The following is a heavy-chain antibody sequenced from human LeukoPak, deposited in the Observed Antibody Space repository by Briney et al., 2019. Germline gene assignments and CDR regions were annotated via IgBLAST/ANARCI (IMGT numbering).Heavy chain of an antibody. D-gene: IGHD6-13*01. CDR3: AKEAKPYSSSWTTDY. V-gene: IGHV3-30*18. CDR2: ISYDGSNK. J-gene: IGHJ4*02. Sequence: HPGGSLRLSCAASGFTFSSYGMHWVRQAPGKGLEWVAVISYDGSNKYYADSVKGRFTISRDNSKNTLYLQMNSLRAEDTAVYYCAKEAKPYSSSWTTDYWGQGTLVTVSS. CDR1: GFTFSSYG.